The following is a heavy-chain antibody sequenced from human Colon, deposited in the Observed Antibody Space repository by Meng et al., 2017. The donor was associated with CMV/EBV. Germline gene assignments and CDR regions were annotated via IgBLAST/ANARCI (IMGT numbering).Heavy chain of an antibody. J-gene: IGHJ4*02. CDR2: ISSDGGSR. Sequence: EVYWVESXXGLVEPGGXLRVALGASGLPFSNFWMHWVRQSPGKGPVWVSRISSDGGSRSYAESVRGRFTISRDNAKQTLYLQMNSLTVGDSGIYYCARGVGEFLGWEMGYWGQGTRVTVSS. V-gene: IGHV3-74*01. D-gene: IGHD1-26*01. CDR3: ARGVGEFLGWEMGY. CDR1: GLPFSNFW.